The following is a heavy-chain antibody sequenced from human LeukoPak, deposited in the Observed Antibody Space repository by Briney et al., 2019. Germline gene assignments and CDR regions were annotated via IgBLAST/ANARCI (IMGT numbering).Heavy chain of an antibody. CDR2: IYYSGST. CDR3: AKVNDAFDI. V-gene: IGHV4-38-2*02. J-gene: IGHJ3*02. Sequence: SETLSLTCTASGYSIISGYYWGWIRQPPGKGLEWIGYIYYSGSTDYNPSLKSRVTISVDTSKNQFSLKLSSVTAADTAVYYCAKVNDAFDIWGQGTMVTVSS. CDR1: GYSIISGYY.